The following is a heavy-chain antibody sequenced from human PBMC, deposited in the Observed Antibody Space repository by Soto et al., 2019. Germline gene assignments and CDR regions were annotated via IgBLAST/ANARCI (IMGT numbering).Heavy chain of an antibody. Sequence: QVQLVQSGAEVKKPGASVKVSCKASGYTFTSYAMHWVRQAHGQRLEWMGWINAGNGNTKYSQKFQGRVTITRDTSASTAYMELSSLRSEDTAVYYCARTYCGGDCYHNWFDPWGQGTLVTVSS. D-gene: IGHD2-21*02. CDR3: ARTYCGGDCYHNWFDP. V-gene: IGHV1-3*01. J-gene: IGHJ5*02. CDR2: INAGNGNT. CDR1: GYTFTSYA.